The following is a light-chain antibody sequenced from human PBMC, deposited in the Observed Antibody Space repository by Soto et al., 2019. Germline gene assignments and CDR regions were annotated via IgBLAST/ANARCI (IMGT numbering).Light chain of an antibody. Sequence: EIVMTQSPATLSVSPGERATLSCRASQSVSSTLAWYQQKPGQAPRLLIYGASTRATGVPVRLSGSGSGTVFTLTIRSLQSEDFAVYYCQQYYQWPLTFGQGTRLEIK. V-gene: IGKV3-15*01. CDR3: QQYYQWPLT. CDR1: QSVSST. CDR2: GAS. J-gene: IGKJ5*01.